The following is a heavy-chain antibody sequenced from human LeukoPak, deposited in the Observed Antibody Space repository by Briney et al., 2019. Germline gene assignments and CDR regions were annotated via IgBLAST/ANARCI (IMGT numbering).Heavy chain of an antibody. CDR2: ISYDGSNK. D-gene: IGHD6-19*01. V-gene: IGHV3-30*18. CDR3: AKRASMAVAGTMGNFYGMDV. J-gene: IGHJ6*02. CDR1: GFTFSSYG. Sequence: GGSLRLSCAASGFTFSSYGMHWVRQAPGKGLEWVAVISYDGSNKYYADSVKGRFTISRDNSKNTLYLQMNSLRAEDTAMYYCAKRASMAVAGTMGNFYGMDVWGQGTTVTVSS.